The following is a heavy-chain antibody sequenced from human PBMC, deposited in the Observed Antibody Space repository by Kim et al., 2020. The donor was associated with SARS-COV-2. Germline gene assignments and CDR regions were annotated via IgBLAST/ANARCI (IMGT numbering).Heavy chain of an antibody. D-gene: IGHD3-22*01. CDR2: ISDSGRST. CDR3: AKPGSDTGGYYYVRYFHH. V-gene: IGHV3-23*01. Sequence: GGSLRLSCAASGFTFYNYAMNWVRQAPGKGLEWVSAISDSGRSTYYADSVKGRFTISRDNSKTTLYLQMNSLRAEDTAVYYCAKPGSDTGGYYYVRYFHHWGQGTLVTVSS. CDR1: GFTFYNYA. J-gene: IGHJ1*01.